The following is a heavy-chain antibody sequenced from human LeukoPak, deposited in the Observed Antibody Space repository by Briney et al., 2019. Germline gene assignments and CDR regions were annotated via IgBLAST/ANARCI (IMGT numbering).Heavy chain of an antibody. CDR2: IYYSGTT. V-gene: IGHV4-59*08. J-gene: IGHJ4*02. D-gene: IGHD1-26*01. CDR3: ARLGSYYDY. CDR1: GDSISGYY. Sequence: SETLSLTCTVSGDSISGYYWGWIRQPPGNGLEWIGNIYYSGTTNYNPSLQSRLTLSVDTSKDQFSLKLSSVTVADTAVYYCARLGSYYDYWGQGTLVTVSS.